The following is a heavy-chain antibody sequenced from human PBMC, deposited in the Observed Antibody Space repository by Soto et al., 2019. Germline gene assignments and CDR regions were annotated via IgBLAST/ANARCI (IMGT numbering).Heavy chain of an antibody. CDR2: INHSGST. CDR3: ARNYWFDP. CDR1: GGSFSGYY. J-gene: IGHJ5*02. V-gene: IGHV4-34*01. Sequence: PSETLSLTCAVYGGSFSGYYWSWIRQPPGKGLEWIGEINHSGSTNYNPSLKSRVTISVDTSKNQFSLKLSSVTAADTAVYYCARNYWFDPWGQGTQVTVSS. D-gene: IGHD1-7*01.